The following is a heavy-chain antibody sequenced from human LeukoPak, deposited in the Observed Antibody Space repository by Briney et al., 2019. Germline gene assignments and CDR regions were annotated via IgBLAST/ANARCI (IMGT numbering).Heavy chain of an antibody. V-gene: IGHV1-3*01. J-gene: IGHJ4*02. CDR3: ARDYWLGGYYGSGTCFDY. CDR2: INAGNGNT. D-gene: IGHD3-10*01. CDR1: GYTFTSYA. Sequence: AASVKVSCKASGYTFTSYAMHWVRQAPGQRLEWMGWINAGNGNTKYSQKFQGRVTITRDTSASTAYMELSSLRSEDTAVYYCARDYWLGGYYGSGTCFDYWGQGTLVTVSS.